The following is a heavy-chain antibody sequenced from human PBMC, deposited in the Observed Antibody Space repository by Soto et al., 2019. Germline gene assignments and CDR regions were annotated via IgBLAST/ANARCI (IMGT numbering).Heavy chain of an antibody. Sequence: EVQLLGSGGGLVQPGGSLRLSCAASGFTFSNYAMSWVRQAPGKGLEWVSAISGSGGSTYYADSVRGRFTISRDNSKNTLYLQMNSLRADDTAVYYCAKYGYCSGGSCTYWYFDLWGRGTLVTVSS. V-gene: IGHV3-23*01. D-gene: IGHD2-15*01. CDR2: ISGSGGST. J-gene: IGHJ2*01. CDR1: GFTFSNYA. CDR3: AKYGYCSGGSCTYWYFDL.